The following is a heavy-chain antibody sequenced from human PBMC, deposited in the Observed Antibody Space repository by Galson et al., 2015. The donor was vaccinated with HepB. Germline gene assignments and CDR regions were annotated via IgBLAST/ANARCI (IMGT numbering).Heavy chain of an antibody. CDR1: GYTLSRYA. Sequence: SVKASCKASGYTLSRYAMNWVRQVPGQGLEWMGWINTNTGKPTYVQDFTGRLVFSLDSSVSTAYLQISSLKAEDTAIYYCARRVTTSWFFDLWGRGTLVTVPS. V-gene: IGHV7-4-1*02. D-gene: IGHD4-17*01. J-gene: IGHJ2*01. CDR2: INTNTGKP. CDR3: ARRVTTSWFFDL.